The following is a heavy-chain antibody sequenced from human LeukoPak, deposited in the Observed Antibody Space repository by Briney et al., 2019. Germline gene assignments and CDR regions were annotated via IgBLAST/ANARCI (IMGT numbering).Heavy chain of an antibody. CDR1: GYTLTGYC. D-gene: IGHD6-19*01. V-gene: IGHV1-2*02. CDR2: INTKSGAT. CDR3: ARGAISVAGHFDY. J-gene: IGHJ4*02. Sequence: ASVKVSCKASGYTLTGYCMHWVRQAPGQGLEWLGWINTKSGATNYAQNFQGRVTMTRDTSISTAYMELSRLRSDDTAVYYCARGAISVAGHFDYWGQGTLVTVSS.